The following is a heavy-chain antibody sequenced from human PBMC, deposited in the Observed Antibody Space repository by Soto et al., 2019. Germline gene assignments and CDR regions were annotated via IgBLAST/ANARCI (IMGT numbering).Heavy chain of an antibody. V-gene: IGHV4-39*01. Sequence: PSETLSLTCTVSGGSISSSSYYWGWIRQPPGKGLEWIGSIYYSGSTYYNPSLKSRVTISVDTSKNQCSLKLSSVTAADTAVYYCARTKGDSSGYYRLWFDYWGQGTLVTVSS. CDR1: GGSISSSSYY. D-gene: IGHD3-22*01. CDR2: IYYSGST. CDR3: ARTKGDSSGYYRLWFDY. J-gene: IGHJ4*02.